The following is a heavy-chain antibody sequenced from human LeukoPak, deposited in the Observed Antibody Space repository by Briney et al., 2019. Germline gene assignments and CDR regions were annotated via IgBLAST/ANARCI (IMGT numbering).Heavy chain of an antibody. D-gene: IGHD2-2*01. Sequence: SGKVSCKAAGGTFSSYTISRVRQAPGQGLEWKGRIIPILGIANYAQKFQGRVTITADKSTSTAYMDLSSLGSADTAVYYCAATFSPAAPYNWVDPWGQGTLVTVST. J-gene: IGHJ5*02. CDR2: IIPILGIA. CDR3: AATFSPAAPYNWVDP. CDR1: GGTFSSYT. V-gene: IGHV1-69*02.